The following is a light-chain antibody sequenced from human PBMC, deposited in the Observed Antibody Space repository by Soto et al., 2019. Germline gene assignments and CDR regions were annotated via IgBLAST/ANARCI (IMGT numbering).Light chain of an antibody. Sequence: QSVLTQPPSVSAAPGQKVTISCSGSTSNIGNNYVSWYQQLPGTAPKLLMYDNYRRPSGIPDRFSASKSGTSATLGITGLQTGDEADYYCGTWDSSLSAAVFGGGPKLTVL. CDR3: GTWDSSLSAAV. CDR2: DNY. V-gene: IGLV1-51*01. J-gene: IGLJ2*01. CDR1: TSNIGNNY.